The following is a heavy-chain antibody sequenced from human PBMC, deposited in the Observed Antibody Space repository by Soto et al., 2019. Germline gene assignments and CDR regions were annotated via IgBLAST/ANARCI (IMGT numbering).Heavy chain of an antibody. CDR3: VPYIPAAGTRYFQH. V-gene: IGHV3-15*07. D-gene: IGHD6-13*01. Sequence: GGSLRLSCAASGFSFSDAWMNWVRQAPGEGPEWVGRIKSESTGMTTEYAAPVKGRFTISRDDSKNTLYLQMSSLKAEDTAVYYCVPYIPAAGTRYFQHWGQGT. CDR1: GFSFSDAW. J-gene: IGHJ1*01. CDR2: IKSESTGMTT.